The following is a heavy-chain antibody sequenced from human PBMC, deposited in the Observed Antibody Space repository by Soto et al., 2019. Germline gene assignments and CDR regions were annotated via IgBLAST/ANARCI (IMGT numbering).Heavy chain of an antibody. D-gene: IGHD3-3*01. CDR3: ARDGHYDFWSPNWFDP. Sequence: SWVLKAPGKGLEWVSYISSSSSTIYYADSVKGRFTISRDNAKNSLYLQMNSLRAEDTAVYYCARDGHYDFWSPNWFDPWGQGPLVTVSS. J-gene: IGHJ5*02. CDR2: ISSSSSTI. V-gene: IGHV3-48*01.